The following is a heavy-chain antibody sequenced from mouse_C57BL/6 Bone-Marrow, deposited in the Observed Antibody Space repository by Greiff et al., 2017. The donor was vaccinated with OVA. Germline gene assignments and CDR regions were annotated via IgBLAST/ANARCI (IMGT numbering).Heavy chain of an antibody. CDR1: GFSLTSYG. D-gene: IGHD1-1*01. Sequence: QVQLKQSGPGLVQPSQSLSITCTVSGFSLTSYGVHWVRQSPGKGLEWLGVIWRGGSTDYNAAIMSRLSITKDNSKSQVFFKMNSLQADDTAIYYCASHYYGSSPYAMDYWGQGTSVTVSS. CDR3: ASHYYGSSPYAMDY. V-gene: IGHV2-5*01. J-gene: IGHJ4*01. CDR2: IWRGGST.